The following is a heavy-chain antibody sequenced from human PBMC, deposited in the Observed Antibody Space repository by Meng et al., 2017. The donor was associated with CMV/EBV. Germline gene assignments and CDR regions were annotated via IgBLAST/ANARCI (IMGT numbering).Heavy chain of an antibody. CDR3: ARGRGGSYPHPRPRWFDP. V-gene: IGHV4-34*01. Sequence: SQTPSLTGAVYGGSFSGYYWSWIRQPPGKGLEWIGEINHSGSTNYNPSLKSRVTISVDTSKNQFSLKLSSVTAADTAVYYCARGRGGSYPHPRPRWFDPWGQGTLVTVSS. CDR2: INHSGST. CDR1: GGSFSGYY. J-gene: IGHJ5*02. D-gene: IGHD1-26*01.